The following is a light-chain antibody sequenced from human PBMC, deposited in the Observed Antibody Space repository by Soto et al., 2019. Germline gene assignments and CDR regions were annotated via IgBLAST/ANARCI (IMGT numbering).Light chain of an antibody. CDR2: DAS. CDR3: HQYNSRPLT. CDR1: QSVSSY. V-gene: IGKV3-15*01. Sequence: EIVLTQSPATLSLSPGDRATLSCRASQSVSSYLAWYQQKPGQAPRLLIYDASTRATGIPARFSGSGSGTEFTLTISSLQSEDFAVYYCHQYNSRPLTFGGGTKVDIK. J-gene: IGKJ4*01.